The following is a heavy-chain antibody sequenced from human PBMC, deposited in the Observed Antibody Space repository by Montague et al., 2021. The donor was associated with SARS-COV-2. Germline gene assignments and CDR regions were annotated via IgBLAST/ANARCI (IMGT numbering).Heavy chain of an antibody. CDR3: ARDTRITMIVVVQGYGMDV. D-gene: IGHD3-22*01. V-gene: IGHV4-39*07. Sequence: SESLSLTCTVSGGSVSSSSYYWGWIRQSPGKGLEWIGSIYHSGSTYYNPSLKSRVTISVDTSKNQFSLKLSSVTAADTAVYYCARDTRITMIVVVQGYGMDVWGQGTTVTVSS. CDR2: IYHSGST. CDR1: GGSVSSSSYY. J-gene: IGHJ6*02.